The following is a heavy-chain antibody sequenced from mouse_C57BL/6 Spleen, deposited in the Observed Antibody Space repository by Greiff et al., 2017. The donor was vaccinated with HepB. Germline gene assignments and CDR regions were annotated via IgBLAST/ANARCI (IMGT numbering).Heavy chain of an antibody. CDR2: INPNNGGT. CDR3: ARNGNYRGYYAMDY. D-gene: IGHD2-1*01. CDR1: GYTFTDYN. Sequence: VHVKQSGPELVKPGASVKIPCKASGYTFTDYNMDWVKQSHGKSLEWIGDINPNNGGTIYNQKFKGKATLTVDKSSSTAYMELRSLTSEDTAVYYCARNGNYRGYYAMDYWGQGTSVTVSS. J-gene: IGHJ4*01. V-gene: IGHV1-18*01.